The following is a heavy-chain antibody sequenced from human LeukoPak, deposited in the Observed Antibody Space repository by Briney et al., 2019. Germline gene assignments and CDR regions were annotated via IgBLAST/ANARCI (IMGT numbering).Heavy chain of an antibody. CDR1: GFTFSNYA. CDR3: ARDWSDGFDY. V-gene: IGHV3-23*01. D-gene: IGHD3-3*01. Sequence: PGGSLRLSCAASGFTFSNYAMSWVRQAPGKGLEWVSAISGSGGSTYYADSVKGRFTISRDNSKNSVYLQMNSLRAEDTAVYYCARDWSDGFDYWGQGTLVTVSS. CDR2: ISGSGGST. J-gene: IGHJ4*02.